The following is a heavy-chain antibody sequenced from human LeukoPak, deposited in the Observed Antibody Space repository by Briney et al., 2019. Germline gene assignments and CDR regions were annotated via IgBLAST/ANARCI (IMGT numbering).Heavy chain of an antibody. CDR1: GFPFSSFS. J-gene: IGHJ4*02. CDR2: ISSSSSTI. D-gene: IGHD3-10*01. CDR3: AREGHYGSGSPASLYFDY. V-gene: IGHV3-48*01. Sequence: GGSLRLSCAASGFPFSSFSMNWVRQAPGRGLEWVSYISSSSSTIYYADSVKGRFTISRDNSRSTLYLQMNSLRPEDTAIYYCAREGHYGSGSPASLYFDYWGQGTLVSVSS.